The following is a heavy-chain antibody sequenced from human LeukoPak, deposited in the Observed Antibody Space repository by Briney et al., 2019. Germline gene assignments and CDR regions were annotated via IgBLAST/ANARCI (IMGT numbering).Heavy chain of an antibody. CDR1: GFTFSDYW. V-gene: IGHV3-74*01. Sequence: QPGGSLRLSCAASGFTFSDYWIHWVRQAPGKGLVWVSRINTDVSITNYADSVKGRFSISRDNAKNTLYLQMSSLRAEDTAVYYCARDRGPRTGFMVREAYDYWGQGTLVTVSS. CDR3: ARDRGPRTGFMVREAYDY. J-gene: IGHJ4*02. D-gene: IGHD3-10*01. CDR2: INTDVSIT.